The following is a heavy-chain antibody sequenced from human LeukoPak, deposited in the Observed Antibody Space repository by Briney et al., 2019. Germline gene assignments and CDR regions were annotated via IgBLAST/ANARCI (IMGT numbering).Heavy chain of an antibody. CDR3: ARDLGSGWFDY. J-gene: IGHJ4*02. Sequence: PSETLSLTCTVSGGSISSGDYYWSWIRQPPGKGLEWIGDIYHSGTTKFNPSFKSRVTISVDKSKNELSLKLNSVTAADTATYYCARDLGSGWFDYWGQGTLVTVSS. CDR1: GGSISSGDYY. CDR2: IYHSGTT. V-gene: IGHV4-30-4*01. D-gene: IGHD6-19*01.